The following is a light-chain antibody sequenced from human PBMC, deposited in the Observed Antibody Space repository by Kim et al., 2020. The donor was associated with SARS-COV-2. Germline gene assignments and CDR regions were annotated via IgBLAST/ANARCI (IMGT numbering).Light chain of an antibody. CDR1: QSVSDK. V-gene: IGKV3-15*01. J-gene: IGKJ2*01. CDR2: RAS. Sequence: SVSPGERATLSCRASQSVSDKLNWYQQKPGQAPRLLIYRASARAAGVPAGFSGSGSGTDFTLTISSLQSEDSAVYYCQQHNDWPYTFGQRTKLEI. CDR3: QQHNDWPYT.